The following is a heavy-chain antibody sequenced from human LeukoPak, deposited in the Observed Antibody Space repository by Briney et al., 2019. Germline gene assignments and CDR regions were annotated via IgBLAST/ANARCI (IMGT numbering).Heavy chain of an antibody. CDR3: ARLDLKEVGATQAYYLDY. CDR2: IYSSGST. J-gene: IGHJ4*02. V-gene: IGHV4-59*01. CDR1: GGSISNYY. Sequence: SETLSLTCTGPGGSISNYYWSWIGRPPGKGLDGMGYIYSSGSTDYNPSLKRRVTVSVYTAKIQFSRKLSSVHAADPGVYCCARLDLKEVGATQAYYLDYWGQGTLVTVSS. D-gene: IGHD1-26*01.